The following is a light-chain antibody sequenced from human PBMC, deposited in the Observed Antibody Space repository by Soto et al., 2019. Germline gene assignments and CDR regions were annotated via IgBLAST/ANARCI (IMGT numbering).Light chain of an antibody. CDR2: KAS. Sequence: DIQMTQSPSTLSGSVGDRVTITCRASQTISSWLAWYQQKPGKAPKLLIYKASSLQVGVPSRFRGSGSGTDFTLTISRLQPEDFATYYCLQDYNYPRTFGQGTKVDIK. J-gene: IGKJ1*01. CDR3: LQDYNYPRT. V-gene: IGKV1-5*03. CDR1: QTISSW.